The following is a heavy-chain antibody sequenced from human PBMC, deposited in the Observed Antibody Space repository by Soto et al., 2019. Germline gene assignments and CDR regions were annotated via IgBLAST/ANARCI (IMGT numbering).Heavy chain of an antibody. CDR2: ISPYNFNT. CDR3: ARDHFIIDYYDNRGYLYYFDY. D-gene: IGHD3-22*01. J-gene: IGHJ4*02. V-gene: IGHV1-18*01. CDR1: GYTFTSYG. Sequence: GASVKVSCKASGYTFTSYGISWVRQAPGQGLEWMAWISPYNFNTNYAQKLQDRISMTTDTSTSTAYLELRSLRSDDTAVYYCARDHFIIDYYDNRGYLYYFDYGGQGTLVTVSS.